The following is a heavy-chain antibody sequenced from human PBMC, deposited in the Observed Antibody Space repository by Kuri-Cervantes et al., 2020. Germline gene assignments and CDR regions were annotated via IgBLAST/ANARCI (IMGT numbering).Heavy chain of an antibody. J-gene: IGHJ5*02. D-gene: IGHD3-10*01. CDR3: AKDPHALGSGEGLNWFDP. CDR1: GFSLDDYA. Sequence: SLKISCAASGFSLDDYAMHWVRQAPGKGLEWVSGISWDSGSIAYADSVKGRFTISRDNAKNSLYLQMTSLRAEDTALYYCAKDPHALGSGEGLNWFDPWGQGTLVTVSS. CDR2: ISWDSGSI. V-gene: IGHV3-9*01.